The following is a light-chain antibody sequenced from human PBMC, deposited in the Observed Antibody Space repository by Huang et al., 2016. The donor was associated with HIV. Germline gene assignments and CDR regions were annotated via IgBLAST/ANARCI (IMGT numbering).Light chain of an antibody. CDR1: LSISSW. CDR2: KAS. J-gene: IGKJ2*01. V-gene: IGKV1-5*03. CDR3: QQYTTYFPT. Sequence: DIQMTQSPSTLSASVGDRVTITCRASLSISSWLAWYQQKPGKAPKLLIYKASSLESRVPSRFSGSVSGTEFTLTISSLQPDDFATYYCQQYTTYFPTFGQGTKLEIK.